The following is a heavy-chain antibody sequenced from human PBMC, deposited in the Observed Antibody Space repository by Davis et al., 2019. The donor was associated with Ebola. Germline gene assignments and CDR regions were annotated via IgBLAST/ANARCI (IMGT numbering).Heavy chain of an antibody. Sequence: GESLKISCAASGFTVSSNYMSWVRQAPGKGLEWVSVFYSAGSTYYADSVKGRFTISRDNSKNTLYLQMNSLRAEDTAVYYCARGGYYDFWSGYYNFVDFGYFDYWGQGTLVTVSS. CDR3: ARGGYYDFWSGYYNFVDFGYFDY. V-gene: IGHV3-53*01. J-gene: IGHJ4*02. CDR2: FYSAGST. CDR1: GFTVSSNY. D-gene: IGHD3-3*01.